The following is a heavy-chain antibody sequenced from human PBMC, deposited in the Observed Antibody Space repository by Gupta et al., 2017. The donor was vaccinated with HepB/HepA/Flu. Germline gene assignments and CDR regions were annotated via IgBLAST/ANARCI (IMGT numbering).Heavy chain of an antibody. J-gene: IGHJ6*02. CDR3: ARGPFNFDGPKGYYYGMDV. CDR1: GYTFTSYD. CDR2: MNPNSGNT. D-gene: IGHD3-9*01. V-gene: IGHV1-8*01. Sequence: QVQLVQSGAEVKKPGASVKVSCKASGYTFTSYDINWVRQATGQGLEWMGWMNPNSGNTGYAQKFQGRVTMTRNTSISTAYMELSSLRSEETAVYYCARGPFNFDGPKGYYYGMDVWGQGTTVTVSS.